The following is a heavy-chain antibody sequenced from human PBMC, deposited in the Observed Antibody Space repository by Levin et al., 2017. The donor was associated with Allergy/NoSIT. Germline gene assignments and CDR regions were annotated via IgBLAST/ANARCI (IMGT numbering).Heavy chain of an antibody. D-gene: IGHD1-1*01. CDR1: GFIFSNYG. CDR3: ARDSRGTWNPFDP. CDR2: INGGSSSI. Sequence: TGGSLRLSCAASGFIFSNYGMTWVRQAPGRGLEWISYINGGSSSIYYEDSVKGRFTISRDNDKNLLYLEMKSLRDDDTAVYYCARDSRGTWNPFDPWGQGTLVTVSS. J-gene: IGHJ5*02. V-gene: IGHV3-48*02.